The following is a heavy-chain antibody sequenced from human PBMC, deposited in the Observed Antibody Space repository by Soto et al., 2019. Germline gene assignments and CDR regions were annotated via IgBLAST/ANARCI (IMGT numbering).Heavy chain of an antibody. CDR1: GGTFSSSA. CDR3: ASNGESYYYYGMDV. D-gene: IGHD2-8*01. V-gene: IGHV1-69*12. CDR2: IIPIFGTA. J-gene: IGHJ6*02. Sequence: QVQLVQSGAEVKKPGSSVKVSRKASGGTFSSSAISWVRQAPGQGLEWMGGIIPIFGTAEYAQKFQGRVTITADESTSTDFMEVSSLRSEDTAVYYCASNGESYYYYGMDVWGQGTTVTVSS.